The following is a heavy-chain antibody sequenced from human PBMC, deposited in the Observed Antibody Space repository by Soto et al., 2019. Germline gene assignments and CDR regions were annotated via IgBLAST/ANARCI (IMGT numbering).Heavy chain of an antibody. Sequence: ASVKVSCKVSGYTLRELSMHWVRQAPGQGLEWMGWINPNSGGTNYAQKFQGRVTMTRDTSISTAYMELSRLRSDDTAVYYCARSRITIFGVMGPDGFDIWGQGTMVTVSS. CDR1: GYTLRELS. V-gene: IGHV1-2*02. J-gene: IGHJ3*02. CDR3: ARSRITIFGVMGPDGFDI. D-gene: IGHD3-3*01. CDR2: INPNSGGT.